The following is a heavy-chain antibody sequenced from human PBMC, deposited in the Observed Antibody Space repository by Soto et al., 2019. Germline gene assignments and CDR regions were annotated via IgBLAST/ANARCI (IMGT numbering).Heavy chain of an antibody. CDR3: ARERPLSGPILFDY. D-gene: IGHD5-12*01. V-gene: IGHV3-33*01. CDR2: IWYDGSNK. Sequence: PGGSLRLSCAASGFTFSSYGMHWVRQAPGKGLEWVAVIWYDGSNKYYADSVKGRFTISRDNSKNTLYLQMNSLRAEDTAVYYCARERPLSGPILFDYWGQGTLVTVSS. CDR1: GFTFSSYG. J-gene: IGHJ4*02.